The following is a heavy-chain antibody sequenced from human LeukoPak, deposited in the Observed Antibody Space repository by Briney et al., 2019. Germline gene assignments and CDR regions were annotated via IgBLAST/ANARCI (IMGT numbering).Heavy chain of an antibody. Sequence: SGTLSLTCAVSGGSISSSNWWSWVRQPPGKGLEWIGEIYHSGSTNYNPSLKSRVTISVDKSKNQLSLKLSSVTAADTAVYYCARGARYYDILTGYFFDYWGQGTLVTVSS. CDR3: ARGARYYDILTGYFFDY. V-gene: IGHV4-4*02. CDR1: GGSISSSNW. CDR2: IYHSGST. J-gene: IGHJ4*02. D-gene: IGHD3-9*01.